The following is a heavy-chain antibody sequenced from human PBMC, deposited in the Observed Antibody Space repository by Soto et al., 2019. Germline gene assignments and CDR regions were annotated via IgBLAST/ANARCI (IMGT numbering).Heavy chain of an antibody. Sequence: GASVKVSCKASGYTFTSYYRHWVRQAPGQGLEWMGIINPSGGSTSYAQKFQGRVTMTRDTSTSTVYMELSSLRSEDTAVYYCARDFRSSGYYYEGIPLLDYWGQGTLLTVSS. CDR2: INPSGGST. J-gene: IGHJ4*02. CDR3: ARDFRSSGYYYEGIPLLDY. D-gene: IGHD3-22*01. CDR1: GYTFTSYY. V-gene: IGHV1-46*01.